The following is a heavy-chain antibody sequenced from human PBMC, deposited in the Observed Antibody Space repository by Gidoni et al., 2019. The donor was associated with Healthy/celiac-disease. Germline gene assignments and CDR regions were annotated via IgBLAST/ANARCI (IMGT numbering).Heavy chain of an antibody. J-gene: IGHJ5*02. CDR2: LSSGGST. V-gene: IGHV3-66*01. CDR3: ATLGETGTSP. CDR1: GFTVSRNY. Sequence: EVQLVESGGGWFQPGGSLRLSGAASGFTVSRNYRSWVRQAPGKGLECVSVLSSGGSTSYADSVKARFTISRDNSKNTLYLHMNSLRAEDTAVYYCATLGETGTSPWGQGTLVTVSS. D-gene: IGHD1-7*01.